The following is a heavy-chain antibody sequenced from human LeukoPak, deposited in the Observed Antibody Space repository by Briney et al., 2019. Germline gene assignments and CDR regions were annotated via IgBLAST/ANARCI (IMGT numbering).Heavy chain of an antibody. D-gene: IGHD1-26*01. CDR2: MSYDGSDK. CDR1: GFTFSVYP. Sequence: GGSLRLSCAASGFTFSVYPMHWVRQAPGKGLEWVALMSYDGSDKYYADSVKGRFTISRDNSRNTLYLQINSLRVEDTAVYYCARGQWELLRYFDFWGQGTLVTVSS. J-gene: IGHJ4*02. V-gene: IGHV3-30*01. CDR3: ARGQWELLRYFDF.